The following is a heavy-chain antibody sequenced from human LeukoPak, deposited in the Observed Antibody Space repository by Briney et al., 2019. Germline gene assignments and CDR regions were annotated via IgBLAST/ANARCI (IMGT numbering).Heavy chain of an antibody. Sequence: SETLSLTCTVSGGSISSYYWSWIRQPPGKGLEWIGYIYYSGSTNYNPSLKSRVTISVDTSKNQFSLKLSSVTAADTAVYYCARPANYYDSSGYSQTSLDDAFDIWGQGTMVTVSS. CDR2: IYYSGST. J-gene: IGHJ3*02. V-gene: IGHV4-59*08. CDR1: GGSISSYY. D-gene: IGHD3-22*01. CDR3: ARPANYYDSSGYSQTSLDDAFDI.